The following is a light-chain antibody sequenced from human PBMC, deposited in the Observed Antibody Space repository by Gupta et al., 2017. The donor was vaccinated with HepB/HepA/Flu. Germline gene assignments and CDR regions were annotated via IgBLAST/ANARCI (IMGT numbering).Light chain of an antibody. V-gene: IGLV2-14*03. CDR2: DVI. CDR1: SSYIGAYNH. CDR3: SSLTTKNTLL. Sequence: QSALTQPASVSGSLGQSIAISCTGTSSYIGAYNHVSWYQQHPGKAPKLMIYDVINRPSGVPNRFSGSKSGNTASLTISGLQAEDEADYYCSSLTTKNTLLFGGGTKLTVL. J-gene: IGLJ2*01.